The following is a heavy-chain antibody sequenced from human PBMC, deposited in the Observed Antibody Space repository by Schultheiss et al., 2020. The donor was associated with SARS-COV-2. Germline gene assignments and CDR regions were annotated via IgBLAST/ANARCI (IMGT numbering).Heavy chain of an antibody. CDR1: GGSISSYY. V-gene: IGHV4-59*01. D-gene: IGHD3/OR15-3a*01. J-gene: IGHJ3*02. CDR3: ARAGRTGVIDI. Sequence: SETLSLTCTVSGGSISSYYWSWIRQPPGKGLEWIGYIYYSGSTNYNPSLKSRVTISVDTSKNQFSLKLSSVTAADTAVYYCARAGRTGVIDIWGQGTMVTVSS. CDR2: IYYSGST.